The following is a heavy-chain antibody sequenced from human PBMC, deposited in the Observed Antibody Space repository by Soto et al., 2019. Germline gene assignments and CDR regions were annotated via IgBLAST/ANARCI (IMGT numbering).Heavy chain of an antibody. Sequence: EVQLLESGGGLVQPGGSLRLPCAASGFTFSSYAMSWVRQAPGKGLEWVSAISGSGGSTYYADSVKGRFTISRDNSKNTLYLQMNSLRAEDTAVYYCAKLGESGWYFDYWGQGTLVTVSS. J-gene: IGHJ4*02. CDR1: GFTFSSYA. D-gene: IGHD6-19*01. CDR2: ISGSGGST. V-gene: IGHV3-23*01. CDR3: AKLGESGWYFDY.